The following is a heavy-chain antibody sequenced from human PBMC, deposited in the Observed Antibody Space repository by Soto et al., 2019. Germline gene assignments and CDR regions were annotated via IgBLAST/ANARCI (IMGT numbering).Heavy chain of an antibody. CDR1: GFIFSDYS. J-gene: IGHJ4*02. CDR2: ISGSRGYI. D-gene: IGHD6-13*01. CDR3: ARDWAAALDY. V-gene: IGHV3-21*01. Sequence: GSLRLSCAASGFIFSDYSMNWVRQAPGKGLEWVSSISGSRGYIYYGDSVKGRFTISRDNAKNSVVLQMNNLRAEDTAVYYCARDWAAALDYWGPGTLVTVSS.